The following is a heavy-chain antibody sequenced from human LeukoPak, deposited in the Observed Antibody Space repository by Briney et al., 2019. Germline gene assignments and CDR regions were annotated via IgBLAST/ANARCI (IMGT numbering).Heavy chain of an antibody. J-gene: IGHJ4*02. CDR2: IHYSGST. V-gene: IGHV4-39*01. CDR1: GGSISSSSYY. CDR3: ASMRAGYSYGFY. Sequence: SETLSLTCTVSGGSISSSSYYWGWILQPPGKGLEWIGSIHYSGSTYYNPSLKSRVTISVDTSKNQFSLKLSSVTAADTAVYYCASMRAGYSYGFYWGQGTLVTVSS. D-gene: IGHD5-18*01.